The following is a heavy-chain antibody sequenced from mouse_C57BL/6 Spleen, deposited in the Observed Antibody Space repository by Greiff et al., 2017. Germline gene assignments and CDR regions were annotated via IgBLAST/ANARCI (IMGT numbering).Heavy chain of an antibody. CDR3: ARDAHSSGYAWFAY. Sequence: EVMLVESGGGLVQSGRSLRLSCATSGFTFSDFYMEWVRQAPGKGLEWIAASRNKANGYTTEYSASVKGRFIVSRDTSQSILYLQMNALRAEDTAIYYCARDAHSSGYAWFAYWGQGTLVTVSA. V-gene: IGHV7-1*01. CDR1: GFTFSDFY. J-gene: IGHJ3*01. CDR2: SRNKANGYTT. D-gene: IGHD3-2*02.